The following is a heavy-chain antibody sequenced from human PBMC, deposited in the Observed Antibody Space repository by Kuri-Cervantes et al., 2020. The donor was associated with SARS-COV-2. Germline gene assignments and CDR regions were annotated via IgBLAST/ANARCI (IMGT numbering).Heavy chain of an antibody. V-gene: IGHV1-2*02. CDR3: SRIQLWLREGWEMDV. D-gene: IGHD5-18*01. Sequence: ASVKVSCKASGYTFTGYYMHWVRQAPGQGLEWMGWINPNSGGTNYAQKFQGRVTMTRDTSISTAYMELSRLRSDDTAVYYLSRIQLWLREGWEMDVWGKGTTVTVSS. J-gene: IGHJ6*04. CDR1: GYTFTGYY. CDR2: INPNSGGT.